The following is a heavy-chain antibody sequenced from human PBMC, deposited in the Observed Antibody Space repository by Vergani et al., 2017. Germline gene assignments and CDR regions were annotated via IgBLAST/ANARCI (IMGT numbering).Heavy chain of an antibody. CDR1: GGSITSSSYY. J-gene: IGHJ4*02. CDR3: ARTESFILRYFHWAL. D-gene: IGHD3-9*01. V-gene: IGHV4-39*01. Sequence: QLHLQESGPGLVKPSETLSLTCTVSGGSITSSSYYWGWIRQPPGKGLEWIGNIYHSGGAYYNPSLKGRVTISVDTSKNQFSLEVTSVTAADTAIYFCARTESFILRYFHWALWGQGTLVGVSS. CDR2: IYHSGGA.